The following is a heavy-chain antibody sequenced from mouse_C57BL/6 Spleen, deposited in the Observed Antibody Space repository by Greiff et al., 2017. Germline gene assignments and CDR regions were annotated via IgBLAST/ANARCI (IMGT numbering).Heavy chain of an antibody. CDR3: ARSGGNYVDY. CDR1: GYTFTSYW. Sequence: QVQLKQPGAELVKPGASVKLSCKASGYTFTSYWMHWVKQRPGRGLERIGRIDPNSGGTKYNEKFKSKATLTVDKPSSTAYMQLSSLTSEDSAVYYCARSGGNYVDYWGQGTTLTVSS. V-gene: IGHV1-72*01. CDR2: IDPNSGGT. J-gene: IGHJ2*01. D-gene: IGHD3-1*01.